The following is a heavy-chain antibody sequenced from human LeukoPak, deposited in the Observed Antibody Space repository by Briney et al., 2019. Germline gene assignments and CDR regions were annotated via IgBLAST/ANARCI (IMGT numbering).Heavy chain of an antibody. D-gene: IGHD3-22*01. J-gene: IGHJ4*02. V-gene: IGHV3-21*01. CDR3: AREYPPPYYYDSSGYYED. CDR2: ISSSSSYI. Sequence: GGSLRLSCAASGFTFSSYSMNWVRQAPGKGLEWVSSISSSSSYIYYADSVKGRFTISRDNAKNSLYLQMNSLRAEDTAVYYCAREYPPPYYYDSSGYYEDWGQGTLVTVSS. CDR1: GFTFSSYS.